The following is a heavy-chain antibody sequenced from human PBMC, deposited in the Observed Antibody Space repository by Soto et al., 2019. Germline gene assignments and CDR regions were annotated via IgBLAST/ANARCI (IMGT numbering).Heavy chain of an antibody. CDR2: IYYSGTT. CDR1: GGSISREGYY. CDR3: ARGRGYSYGPYYFDY. V-gene: IGHV4-31*03. J-gene: IGHJ4*02. D-gene: IGHD5-18*01. Sequence: SETLSLTCTVSGGSISREGYYWGWFRQLPGKGLEWIGDIYYSGTTYHNPSLRGRLTISGDASKNQFSLKLSSVTAADTALYYCARGRGYSYGPYYFDYWGQGTLVTVSS.